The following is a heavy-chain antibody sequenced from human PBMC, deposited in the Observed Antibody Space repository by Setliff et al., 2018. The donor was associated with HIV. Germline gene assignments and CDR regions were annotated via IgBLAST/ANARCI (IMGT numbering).Heavy chain of an antibody. D-gene: IGHD1-26*01. J-gene: IGHJ4*02. CDR3: ARGGFKWSGSYADY. V-gene: IGHV4-34*01. Sequence: SETLSLTCSVFGGSFSGYYWSWIRQLPGKELEWIGEINHSGSSKYNPSLQSRVTISVDTSKNQLSLKVKSMTAADTAVYYCARGGFKWSGSYADYWGQGTLVTVS. CDR2: INHSGSS. CDR1: GGSFSGYY.